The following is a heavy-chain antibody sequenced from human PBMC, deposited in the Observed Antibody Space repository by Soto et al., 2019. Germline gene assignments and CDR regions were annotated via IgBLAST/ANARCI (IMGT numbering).Heavy chain of an antibody. CDR1: GYTFTSFG. J-gene: IGHJ4*02. CDR2: ISGYNGKT. V-gene: IGHV1-18*04. CDR3: AKEGPYGSGNIDY. Sequence: ASVKVSCKTSGYTFTSFGVNWVRQAPGQGLEWMGWISGYNGKTKYAQTLQGRVTMTADTSTSTVYMELRGLRSDDTAVYYCAKEGPYGSGNIDYWGQGTMVTVSS. D-gene: IGHD3-10*01.